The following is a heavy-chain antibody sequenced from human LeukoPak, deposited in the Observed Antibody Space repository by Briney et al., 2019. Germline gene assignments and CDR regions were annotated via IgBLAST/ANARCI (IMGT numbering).Heavy chain of an antibody. CDR2: IYHSGST. CDR1: GGSISSSNW. CDR3: ARLSRGAAAGFDY. Sequence: SGTLSFTCAVSGGSISSSNWWSWVRQPPGKGLEWIGEIYHSGSTNYNPSLKSRVTISVDKSKNQFSLKLNSVTAADTAVYYCARLSRGAAAGFDYWGQGTLVTVSS. J-gene: IGHJ4*02. D-gene: IGHD6-13*01. V-gene: IGHV4-4*02.